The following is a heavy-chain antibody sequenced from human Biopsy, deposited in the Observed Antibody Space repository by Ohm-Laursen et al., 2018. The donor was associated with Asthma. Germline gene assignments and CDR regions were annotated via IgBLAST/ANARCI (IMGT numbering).Heavy chain of an antibody. CDR2: IYSGGTS. CDR3: ARGDSSGWSQYYFDY. Sequence: SLRLSCTASGFTVSTNGMSWVRQAPGKGLEWVSVIYSGGTSHTADSVRGRFTISRDYSKNTLYLQMHSLRAEDAAVYYCARGDSSGWSQYYFDYWGQGTLVTVSS. D-gene: IGHD6-19*01. J-gene: IGHJ4*02. V-gene: IGHV3-53*01. CDR1: GFTVSTNG.